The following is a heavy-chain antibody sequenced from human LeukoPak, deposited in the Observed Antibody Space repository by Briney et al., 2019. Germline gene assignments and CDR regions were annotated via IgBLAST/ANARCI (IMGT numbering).Heavy chain of an antibody. D-gene: IGHD5-24*01. CDR3: ARYRRDGYNTDY. CDR1: GYTFTSYD. Sequence: ASVKFSCKASGYTFTSYDINWVRQATGQGLEWMGWMNPNSGNTGYAQKFQGRVTMTRNTSISTAYMELSSLRSEDTAVYYCARYRRDGYNTDYWGQGTLVTVSS. J-gene: IGHJ4*02. V-gene: IGHV1-8*01. CDR2: MNPNSGNT.